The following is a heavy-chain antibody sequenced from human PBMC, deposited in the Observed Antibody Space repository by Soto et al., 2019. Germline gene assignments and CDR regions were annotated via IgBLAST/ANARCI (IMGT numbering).Heavy chain of an antibody. V-gene: IGHV6-1*01. CDR1: GDSVSSNSAA. D-gene: IGHD3-3*01. J-gene: IGHJ4*02. CDR3: ARSDYDFWSGYYNPPHY. Sequence: SQTLSLTCAISGDSVSSNSAAWNWIRQSPSRGLEWLGRTYYRSKWYNDYAVSVKSRITINPDTSKNQFSLQLNSVTPEDTAVYYCARSDYDFWSGYYNPPHYWGQGTLVTVSS. CDR2: TYYRSKWYN.